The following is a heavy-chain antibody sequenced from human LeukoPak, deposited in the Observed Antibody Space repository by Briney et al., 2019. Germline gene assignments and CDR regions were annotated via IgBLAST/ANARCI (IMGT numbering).Heavy chain of an antibody. D-gene: IGHD4-23*01. CDR1: GYTFTSYG. J-gene: IGHJ4*02. Sequence: ASVKVSCKASGYTFTSYGISWVRQAPGQGLEWMGWISAYNGNINYAQKLQGRITMTTDTSTSTAYMELRSLRSDDTAVYYCARLSHYGGFDQAGDYWGQGTLVTVSS. CDR2: ISAYNGNI. V-gene: IGHV1-18*01. CDR3: ARLSHYGGFDQAGDY.